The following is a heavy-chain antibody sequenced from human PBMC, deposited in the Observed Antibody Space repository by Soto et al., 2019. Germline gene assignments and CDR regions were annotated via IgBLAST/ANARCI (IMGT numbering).Heavy chain of an antibody. D-gene: IGHD3-22*01. CDR1: GFTFSSYA. J-gene: IGHJ6*02. V-gene: IGHV3-30-3*01. Sequence: QVQLVESGGGVVQPGRSLRLSCAASGFTFSSYAMHWVRQAPGKGLEWVAVISYDGSNKYYADSVKGRFTISRDNSKNTLYLQMNSLRAEDTAVYYCARGLGYYDSSGYYYLYGMDVWGQGTTVTVSS. CDR2: ISYDGSNK. CDR3: ARGLGYYDSSGYYYLYGMDV.